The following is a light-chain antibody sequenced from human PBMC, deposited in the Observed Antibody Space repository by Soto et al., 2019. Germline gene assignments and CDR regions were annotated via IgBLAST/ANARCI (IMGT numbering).Light chain of an antibody. CDR2: VTS. CDR1: QGVCSSY. V-gene: IGKV3-20*01. J-gene: IGKJ3*01. Sequence: EIVLTQSPGTVSLSPGERATLSCRASQGVCSSYFACYQQKPGEAPRLLIYVTSNRATGIPDRFSGSESEADFTLTISRLEPEDFAVYYSQQRGNSPVFTAGRGTKV. CDR3: QQRGNSPVFT.